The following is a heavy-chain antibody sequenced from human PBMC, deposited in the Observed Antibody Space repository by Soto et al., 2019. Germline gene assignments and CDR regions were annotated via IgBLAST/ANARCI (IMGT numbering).Heavy chain of an antibody. J-gene: IGHJ6*04. CDR2: IWYDGSNK. V-gene: IGHV3-33*01. D-gene: IGHD6-6*01. CDR3: ARDWEGTSIAARPRMDV. CDR1: GFTFSSYG. Sequence: QVQLVESGGGVVQPGRSLRLSCAASGFTFSSYGMHWVRQAPGKGLEWVAVIWYDGSNKYYADSVKGRFTISRDNSKNTLYLQMNSLRAEDTAVYYCARDWEGTSIAARPRMDVWGKGTTVTVSS.